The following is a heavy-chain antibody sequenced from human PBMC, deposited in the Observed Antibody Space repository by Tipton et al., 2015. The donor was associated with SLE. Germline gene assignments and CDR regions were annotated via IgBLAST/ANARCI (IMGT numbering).Heavy chain of an antibody. V-gene: IGHV4-38-2*02. CDR2: IYPGGRT. D-gene: IGHD3-10*01. CDR3: ARPLAELLLVHGYDI. Sequence: TLSLTCTVSGYSISSGYYYSWIRQSPGKGLEWIGEIYPGGRTNYNPSLKSRVTMSVETSKNQFSLQLNNLRAEDTAVYYCARPLAELLLVHGYDIWGQGTLVTVSS. J-gene: IGHJ3*02. CDR1: GYSISSGYY.